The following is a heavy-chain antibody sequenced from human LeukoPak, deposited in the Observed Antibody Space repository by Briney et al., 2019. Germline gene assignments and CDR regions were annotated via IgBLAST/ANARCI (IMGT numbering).Heavy chain of an antibody. CDR2: ITSSVDYT. CDR1: GFSFSDYC. CDR3: ASDVVATSGHF. Sequence: GGSLRLSCAAAGFSFSDYCMSWVRQAPGKGLEWLAYITSSVDYTYYAHSVKGRFTIYTDTAKNAMCLQMDGLRVEHTATYSWASDVVATSGHFWGEGTGVRVPS. V-gene: IGHV3-11*05. J-gene: IGHJ1*01. D-gene: IGHD2-21*01.